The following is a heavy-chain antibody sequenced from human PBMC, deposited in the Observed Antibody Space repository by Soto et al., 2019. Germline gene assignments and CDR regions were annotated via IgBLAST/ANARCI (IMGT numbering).Heavy chain of an antibody. CDR1: GGSISSGGYY. CDR2: IYYSGST. CDR3: AREVEVIMAPHFDN. D-gene: IGHD3-10*01. V-gene: IGHV4-30-4*08. J-gene: IGHJ4*02. Sequence: SETLSLTCTVSGGSISSGGYYWSWIRQHPGKGLEWIGYIYYSGSTYYNPSLKSRVTISVDTSKNQFSLKLSSVTAADTAVYYCAREVEVIMAPHFDNWGQGTLVTVS.